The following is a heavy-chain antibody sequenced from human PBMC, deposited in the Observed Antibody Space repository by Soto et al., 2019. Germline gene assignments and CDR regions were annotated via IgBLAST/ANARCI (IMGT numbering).Heavy chain of an antibody. D-gene: IGHD3-9*01. CDR1: GGSISSGDYY. CDR2: IYYSGST. J-gene: IGHJ6*02. CDR3: ARDLNVTGSRGYYYAMDV. V-gene: IGHV4-30-4*01. Sequence: SETLSLTCAVSGGSISSGDYYWAWIRQPPGKGLEWIGYIYYSGSTYYNPSLKSRVTISLDTSKNQFSLKLSSVTAADTAVYYCARDLNVTGSRGYYYAMDVWGQGTTVTVSS.